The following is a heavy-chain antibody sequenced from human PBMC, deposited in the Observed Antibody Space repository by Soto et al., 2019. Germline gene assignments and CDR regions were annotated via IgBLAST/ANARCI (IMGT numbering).Heavy chain of an antibody. CDR2: IVVGSGNT. V-gene: IGHV1-58*01. CDR3: AAERSGWYDYYYGMDV. CDR1: GLTFTSSS. J-gene: IGHJ6*02. Sequence: LVKVSCKASGLTFTSSSVQWVRPARGQRLEWIGWIVVGSGNTNYAQKFQESVTITRDMSTSTAYMELSSLRSEDTAVYYCAAERSGWYDYYYGMDVWG. D-gene: IGHD6-19*01.